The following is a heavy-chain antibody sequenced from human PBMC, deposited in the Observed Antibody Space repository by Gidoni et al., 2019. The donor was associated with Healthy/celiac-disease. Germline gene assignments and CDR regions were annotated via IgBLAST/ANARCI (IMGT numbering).Heavy chain of an antibody. CDR3: ARDSSYQVGATSNWFDP. CDR2: IYTGGST. CDR1: GGSISSYY. J-gene: IGHJ5*02. V-gene: IGHV4-4*07. Sequence: QVQLQESGPGLVKPSETLSLTCTVSGGSISSYYWSWIRQPAGKGLEWIGRIYTGGSTNSNPSLKSRVTMSVDTSKNQFSLKLSSVTAADTAVYYCARDSSYQVGATSNWFDPWGQGTLVTVSS. D-gene: IGHD1-26*01.